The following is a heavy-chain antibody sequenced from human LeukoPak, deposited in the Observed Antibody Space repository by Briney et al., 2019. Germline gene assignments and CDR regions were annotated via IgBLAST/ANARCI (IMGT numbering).Heavy chain of an antibody. J-gene: IGHJ4*02. CDR1: GFTFSTYV. CDR3: VRGTGY. V-gene: IGHV3-64D*06. CDR2: ISSNGDNT. Sequence: GGSLRLSCSVSGFTFSTYVMHWVRQATGKGLEYVSAISSNGDNTYYADSVKGRFTISRDNSKNTLYLQMSSLRADDTAVYYCVRGTGYWGQGTLVTVSS.